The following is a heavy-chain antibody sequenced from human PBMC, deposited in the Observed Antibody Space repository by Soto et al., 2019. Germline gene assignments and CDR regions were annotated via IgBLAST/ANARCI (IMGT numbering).Heavy chain of an antibody. D-gene: IGHD6-19*01. J-gene: IGHJ4*02. CDR3: VRSSGWIFDH. CDR2: MKLDGTVG. CDR1: GFTSNTYW. V-gene: IGHV3-7*03. Sequence: GGSLRLSCAASGFTSNTYWMSWVRQAPGRGLEWVASMKLDGTVGDYLESLQDRFTISRDDSENSVYLQMNSLRVEDTAVYYCVRSSGWIFDHWGQGTLVTVSS.